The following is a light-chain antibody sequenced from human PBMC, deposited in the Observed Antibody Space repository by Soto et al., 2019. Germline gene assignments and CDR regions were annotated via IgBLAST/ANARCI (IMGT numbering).Light chain of an antibody. Sequence: SYELTQPLSVSVALGQTARITCGGNNIGSKNVHWYQQKPGQAPVVVIYRDSNRPSGIPERFSGSNSGNTATLTIIRAQAGDEADYYCQVWDSSTWVFGGGTKLTVL. CDR2: RDS. V-gene: IGLV3-9*01. CDR1: NIGSKN. J-gene: IGLJ3*02. CDR3: QVWDSSTWV.